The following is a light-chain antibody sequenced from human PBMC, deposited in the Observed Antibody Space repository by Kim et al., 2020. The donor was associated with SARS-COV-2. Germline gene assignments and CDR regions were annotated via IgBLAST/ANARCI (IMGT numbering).Light chain of an antibody. Sequence: QRDTLSRSGSRHNIGSNYVYSYQQQQGTAPNPLIYSNNQRPSGVPARFPGSKSGTSASLAISRLRSEAEADYYCAAWDDSLSGLALGGGTQLTVL. CDR2: SNN. V-gene: IGLV1-47*01. J-gene: IGLJ2*01. CDR1: RHNIGSNY. CDR3: AAWDDSLSGLA.